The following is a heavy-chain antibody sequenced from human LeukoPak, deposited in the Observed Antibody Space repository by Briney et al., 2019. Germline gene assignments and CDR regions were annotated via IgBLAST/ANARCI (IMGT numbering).Heavy chain of an antibody. CDR3: ARDAVDTANAV. V-gene: IGHV3-74*01. J-gene: IGHJ6*02. Sequence: GGSLRLSCAASGFTFTTYWMHWVRRAPGKGLVWVSHINSDGSITSYADSVKGRFTISRDNAKSTLYLQMNSLRAEDTAVYYCARDAVDTANAVWGQGTTVTVSS. CDR1: GFTFTTYW. CDR2: INSDGSIT. D-gene: IGHD5-18*01.